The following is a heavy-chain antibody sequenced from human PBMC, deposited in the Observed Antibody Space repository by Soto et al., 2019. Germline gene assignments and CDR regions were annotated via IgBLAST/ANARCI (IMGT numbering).Heavy chain of an antibody. Sequence: QVQLVQSGAEVKKPGSSVKVSCKTSGGPFNNHAINWVRQAPGQGLEWVGLVIPTLATADYAQKFQGRVTMTADDVTNTAYMDLSSLRSDDTGVYYCASDYGDIDAFDIWGQGRLVNVSS. D-gene: IGHD4-17*01. J-gene: IGHJ3*02. CDR3: ASDYGDIDAFDI. CDR1: GGPFNNHA. V-gene: IGHV1-69*01. CDR2: VIPTLATA.